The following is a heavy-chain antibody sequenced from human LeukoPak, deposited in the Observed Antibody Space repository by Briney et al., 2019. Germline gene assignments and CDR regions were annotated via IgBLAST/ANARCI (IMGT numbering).Heavy chain of an antibody. V-gene: IGHV3-23*01. Sequence: GGSLRLSCAASGFTFSSYAMSWVRQAPGKGLEWVSVISSGGSNTYYADSVKGRFTISRDNSKNTLYLQMNSLRAEDTAVYYCARVRSHYYDSSGYYIDYWGQGTLVTVSS. J-gene: IGHJ4*02. CDR1: GFTFSSYA. D-gene: IGHD3-22*01. CDR2: ISSGGSNT. CDR3: ARVRSHYYDSSGYYIDY.